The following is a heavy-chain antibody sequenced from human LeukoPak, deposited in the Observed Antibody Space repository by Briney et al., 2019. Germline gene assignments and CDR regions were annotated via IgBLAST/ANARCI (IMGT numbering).Heavy chain of an antibody. CDR3: AREVIGYRSSTSCPFDP. J-gene: IGHJ5*02. Sequence: ASVNVSCKASGYTFTSYYMHWVRQAPGQGLEWMGIINPSGGSTSYAQKFQGRVTMTRDTSTSTVYMELSSLRSEDTAVYYCAREVIGYRSSTSCPFDPWGQGTLVTASS. CDR1: GYTFTSYY. V-gene: IGHV1-46*01. CDR2: INPSGGST. D-gene: IGHD2-2*01.